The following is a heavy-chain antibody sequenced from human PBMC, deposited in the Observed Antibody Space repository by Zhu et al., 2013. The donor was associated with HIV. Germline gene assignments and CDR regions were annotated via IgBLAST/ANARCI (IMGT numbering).Heavy chain of an antibody. Sequence: QVQLVQSGAEVKKPGSSVKVSCKASGGTFSSYTISWVRQAPGQGLEWMGRIIPILGIANYAQKFQGRVTITADKSTSTAYMELSSLRSEDTAVYYCARDSLGCGGDCYTFDYWGQGTLVTVSS. V-gene: IGHV1-69*08. D-gene: IGHD2-21*02. CDR2: IIPILGIA. CDR3: ARDSLGCGGDCYTFDY. J-gene: IGHJ4*02. CDR1: GGTFSSYT.